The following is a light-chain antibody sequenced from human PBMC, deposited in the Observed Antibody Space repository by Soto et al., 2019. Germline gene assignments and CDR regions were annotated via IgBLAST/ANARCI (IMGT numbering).Light chain of an antibody. CDR3: SSYTTAFFYV. V-gene: IGLV2-14*01. CDR1: SSDIGAFNY. CDR2: GVT. J-gene: IGLJ1*01. Sequence: QSALTQPASVSGSPGQSITISCTGSSSDIGAFNYVAWYQQHPGKAPKLIIHGVTNRPSGVSSRFSGSKSDYTASLTISGLQAEDEADYYCSSYTTAFFYVFGTGTNSPS.